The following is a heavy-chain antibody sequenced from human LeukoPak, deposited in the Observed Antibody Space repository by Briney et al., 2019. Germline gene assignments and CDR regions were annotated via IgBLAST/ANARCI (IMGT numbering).Heavy chain of an antibody. CDR3: AREKFIVGATTGY. J-gene: IGHJ4*02. CDR2: ISSSSSYI. V-gene: IGHV3-21*01. D-gene: IGHD1-26*01. CDR1: GFTFSSYS. Sequence: GGSLRLSCAASGFTFSSYSMNWVRQAPGKGLEWVSSISSSSSYIYYADSVKGRFTISRDNAKNSLYLQMNSLRAEDTAVYYCAREKFIVGATTGYWGQGTLVTVSS.